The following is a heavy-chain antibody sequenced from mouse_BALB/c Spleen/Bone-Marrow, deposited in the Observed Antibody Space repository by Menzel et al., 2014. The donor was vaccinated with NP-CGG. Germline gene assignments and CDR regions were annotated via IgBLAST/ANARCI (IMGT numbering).Heavy chain of an antibody. CDR3: ARDKGRVFFDY. CDR1: GFTFTDYY. CDR2: IRNKANGHTT. J-gene: IGHJ2*01. V-gene: IGHV7-3*02. Sequence: EVKLEESGGGLVQPGGSLRLSCATSGFTFTDYYMNWVRQPPGKALEWLGFIRNKANGHTTEYSASVKSRFTISRDNSQNILYLQMNTLRVDDSATYYCARDKGRVFFDYWGQGTTLTVSS.